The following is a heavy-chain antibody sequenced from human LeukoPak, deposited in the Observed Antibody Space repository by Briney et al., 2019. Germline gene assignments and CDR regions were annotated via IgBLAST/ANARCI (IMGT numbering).Heavy chain of an antibody. CDR2: ISDNGVST. Sequence: GGSLRLSCAASGFTFSSYSMNWVRQAPGKGLEWVSAISDNGVSTYYADSVKGRFTFSRDNSENTLYLQMNSLRVEDTAVYYCAKFRSAGQYTFGWFFDHWGQGTLVTVSS. CDR3: AKFRSAGQYTFGWFFDH. J-gene: IGHJ4*02. D-gene: IGHD3-9*01. CDR1: GFTFSSYS. V-gene: IGHV3-23*01.